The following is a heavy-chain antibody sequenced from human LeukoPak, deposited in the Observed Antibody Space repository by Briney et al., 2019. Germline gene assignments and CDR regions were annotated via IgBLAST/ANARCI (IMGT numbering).Heavy chain of an antibody. V-gene: IGHV3-43*02. Sequence: PGGSLRLSCEASGFIFDDFAMHWARQAPGKGLEWVSLISGLGRSTYYADSVKGRFTISRDNRKNSLYLQMNRLRTEDTALYFCAKSHIAVAGISGYSFESWGRGTLVIVSS. CDR3: AKSHIAVAGISGYSFES. CDR2: ISGLGRST. CDR1: GFIFDDFA. J-gene: IGHJ4*02. D-gene: IGHD6-19*01.